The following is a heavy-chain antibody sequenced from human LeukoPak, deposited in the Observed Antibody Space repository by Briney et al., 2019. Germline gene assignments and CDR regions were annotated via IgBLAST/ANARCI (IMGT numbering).Heavy chain of an antibody. CDR2: MSHGGSNK. V-gene: IGHV3-30*03. Sequence: GGSLRLSCAASGFSFNNYGMHWVRQAPGKGLEWVATMSHGGSNKYYADSVKGRFTIPGDNSKNTPYLQMSSLRAEDTAVYYCARDRTDGLRYSWGLDVWGKGTTVTVSS. D-gene: IGHD3-9*01. J-gene: IGHJ6*04. CDR1: GFSFNNYG. CDR3: ARDRTDGLRYSWGLDV.